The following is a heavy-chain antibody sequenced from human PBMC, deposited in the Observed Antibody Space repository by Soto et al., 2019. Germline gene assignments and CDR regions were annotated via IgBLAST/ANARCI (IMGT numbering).Heavy chain of an antibody. V-gene: IGHV4-30-4*01. J-gene: IGHJ4*02. Sequence: QVQLQESGPGLVKPSQTLSLTCTVSGGSINSGDYYWSWIRQPPGKGLEGIGYLYYSGSTYYNPPLRSRVTISIDTSKNHFFLNLSSVTAADTAVYYCARIGLTTALLWGQGTLVTVSS. CDR2: LYYSGST. CDR1: GGSINSGDYY. CDR3: ARIGLTTALL. D-gene: IGHD4-17*01.